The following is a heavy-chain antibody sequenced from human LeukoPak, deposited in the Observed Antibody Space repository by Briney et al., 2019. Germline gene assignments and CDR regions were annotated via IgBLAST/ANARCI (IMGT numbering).Heavy chain of an antibody. CDR3: ARQSIGYFDS. J-gene: IGHJ4*02. V-gene: IGHV4-59*08. CDR2: IYYSGST. Sequence: SETLSLTCIVSGGSISNYYWSWIRQPPGKGLEWIGYIYYSGSTNYNPSLKSRVTISVDTSKNQFSLKLTSVTAADTAVYYCARQSIGYFDSWGQGTLVTVSS. CDR1: GGSISNYY.